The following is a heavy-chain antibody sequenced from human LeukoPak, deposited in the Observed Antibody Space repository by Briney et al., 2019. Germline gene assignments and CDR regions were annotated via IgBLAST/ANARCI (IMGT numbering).Heavy chain of an antibody. J-gene: IGHJ4*02. Sequence: GSLRLSCAASGFTFSSYWMHWVRQAPGKGLVWVSRINSDGRSTSSADSVKGRFTISRDNAKNTLYLQMNSLRTEDTAVYYCARDQLYCSGGICYFDYWGQGTLVTVSS. D-gene: IGHD2-15*01. V-gene: IGHV3-74*01. CDR1: GFTFSSYW. CDR2: INSDGRST. CDR3: ARDQLYCSGGICYFDY.